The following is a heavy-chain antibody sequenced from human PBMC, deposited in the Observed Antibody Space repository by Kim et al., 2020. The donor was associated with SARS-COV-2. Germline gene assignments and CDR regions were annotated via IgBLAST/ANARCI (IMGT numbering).Heavy chain of an antibody. CDR3: AKGQAQLWSDFDY. V-gene: IGHV3-23*01. CDR2: ISGSGGST. J-gene: IGHJ4*02. D-gene: IGHD5-18*01. CDR1: GFTFSSYA. Sequence: GGSLRLSCAASGFTFSSYAMSWVRQAPGKGLEWVSAISGSGGSTYYADSVKGRFTISRDNSKNTLYLQMNSLRAEDTDVYYCAKGQAQLWSDFDYWGQVTLVTVSS.